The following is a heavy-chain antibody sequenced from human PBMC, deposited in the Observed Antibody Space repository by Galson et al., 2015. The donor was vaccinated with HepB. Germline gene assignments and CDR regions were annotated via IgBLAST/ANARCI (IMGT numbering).Heavy chain of an antibody. V-gene: IGHV3-21*01. CDR3: AGDPEASYGYCGPEYYYGLGV. J-gene: IGHJ6*02. D-gene: IGHD5-18*01. Sequence: SLRLSCAASRFTFSSYTMSWVRQAPGRGLEWVSSISSRSSYIHYADSVKGRFTISRDNAKNSLYLQMNSLRAEDTAVYYCAGDPEASYGYCGPEYYYGLGVWGQGTTVTVSS. CDR1: RFTFSSYT. CDR2: ISSRSSYI.